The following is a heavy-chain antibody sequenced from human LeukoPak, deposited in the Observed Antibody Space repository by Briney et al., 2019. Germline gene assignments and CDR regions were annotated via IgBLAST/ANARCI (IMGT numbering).Heavy chain of an antibody. CDR1: GFTFSSYG. V-gene: IGHV3-30*18. CDR3: AKAPYYYDSRGSPHAFDI. CDR2: ISYDGSNK. J-gene: IGHJ3*02. D-gene: IGHD3-22*01. Sequence: VQPGRSLRLSCAASGFTFSSYGMHWVRQAPGKGLEWVAVISYDGSNKYYADSLKGRFTISRDNSKNTLYLQMNSLRAEDTAVYYCAKAPYYYDSRGSPHAFDIWGQGTMVTVSS.